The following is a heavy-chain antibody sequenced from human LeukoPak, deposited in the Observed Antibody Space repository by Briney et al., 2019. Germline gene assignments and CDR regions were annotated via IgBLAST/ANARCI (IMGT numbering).Heavy chain of an antibody. V-gene: IGHV3-30*02. J-gene: IGHJ4*02. Sequence: GGSLRLSCAASGFTFSSYGMHWVRQAPGKGLEWVAFIRYDGSNKYYADSVKGRFTISRDNSKNTLYLQMNSLRVEDTAVYYCAKDPRYSSSWSYFDYWGQGTLVTVSS. CDR3: AKDPRYSSSWSYFDY. CDR2: IRYDGSNK. CDR1: GFTFSSYG. D-gene: IGHD6-13*01.